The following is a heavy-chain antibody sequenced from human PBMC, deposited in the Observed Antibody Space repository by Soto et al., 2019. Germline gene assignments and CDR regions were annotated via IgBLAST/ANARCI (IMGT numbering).Heavy chain of an antibody. Sequence: EVQLLESGGGLVQPGGSLRLSCAASGFTFSSYAMSWVRQAPGKGLEWVSAISGSGGSTYYADSVKGRFTISRNNSKNTLYLQMNSMRAEDTAVYYCAKTQYYYDSGYFGYWGQGTLVTVSS. CDR2: ISGSGGST. CDR3: AKTQYYYDSGYFGY. D-gene: IGHD3-22*01. V-gene: IGHV3-23*01. CDR1: GFTFSSYA. J-gene: IGHJ4*02.